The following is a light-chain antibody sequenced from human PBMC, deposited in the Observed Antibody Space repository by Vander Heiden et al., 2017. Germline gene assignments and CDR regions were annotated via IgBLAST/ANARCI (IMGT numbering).Light chain of an antibody. J-gene: IGKJ2*01. Sequence: DIQMTPSPSSLSASVGDRVTITCQASQDIRNYLNWYQQKPGKAPKPLIYDASNLETGVPSRFSGSGSGTDFTFTISSLQPEDIATYYCQQYDNLMYTFGQGTKLEIK. V-gene: IGKV1-33*01. CDR3: QQYDNLMYT. CDR2: DAS. CDR1: QDIRNY.